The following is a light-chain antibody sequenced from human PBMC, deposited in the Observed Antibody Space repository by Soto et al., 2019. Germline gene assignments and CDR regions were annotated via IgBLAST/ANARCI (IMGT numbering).Light chain of an antibody. CDR2: EVS. J-gene: IGLJ1*01. V-gene: IGLV2-14*01. CDR3: SSYTSSSIDYV. Sequence: QSALTQPASVSGSPGQSITISFTGTSSDVGGYNYVSWYQQHPGKAPKLMIYEVSNRPSGVSNRFSGSKSGNTASLTISGLQAEDEADYYCSSYTSSSIDYVLGTGTKLNVL. CDR1: SSDVGGYNY.